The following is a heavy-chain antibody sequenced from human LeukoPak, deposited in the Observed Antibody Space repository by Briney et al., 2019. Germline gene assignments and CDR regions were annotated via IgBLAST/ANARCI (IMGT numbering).Heavy chain of an antibody. J-gene: IGHJ1*01. CDR1: GGSISSYY. V-gene: IGHV4-59*01. Sequence: SETLSLTCTVSGGSISSYYWSWIRQPPGKGLEWIGYIYYSGSTNYNPSLKSRVTISVDASKNQFSLKLSSVTAADRAVYYRARDSYGDYGYFQYWGQGTLVTVSS. D-gene: IGHD4-17*01. CDR2: IYYSGST. CDR3: ARDSYGDYGYFQY.